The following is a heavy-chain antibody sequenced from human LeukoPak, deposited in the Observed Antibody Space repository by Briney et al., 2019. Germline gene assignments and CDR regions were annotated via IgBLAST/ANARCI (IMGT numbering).Heavy chain of an antibody. CDR3: ARATGGYCSGGSCYEDY. J-gene: IGHJ4*02. D-gene: IGHD2-15*01. V-gene: IGHV3-9*01. CDR2: ISWNSGSI. CDR1: GFTFSTYA. Sequence: GGSLRLSCEASGFTFSTYAMHWVRQAPGKGLEWVSGISWNSGSIGYADSVKGRFTISRDNAKNSLYLQMNSLRAEDTAMYYCARATGGYCSGGSCYEDYWGQGTLVTVSS.